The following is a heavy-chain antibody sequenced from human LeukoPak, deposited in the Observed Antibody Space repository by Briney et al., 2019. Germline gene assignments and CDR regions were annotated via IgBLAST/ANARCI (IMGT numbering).Heavy chain of an antibody. CDR3: VKVGVFRWFGELTD. V-gene: IGHV3-23*01. Sequence: GGTLRLSCAASGFTFSSYGMSWVRQAPGKGLEWVSAISGSGGSTYYADSVKGRFTISRDNSKNTLYLQMNSLRAEDTAVYYCVKVGVFRWFGELTDWGQGTLVTVSS. J-gene: IGHJ4*02. CDR1: GFTFSSYG. D-gene: IGHD3-10*01. CDR2: ISGSGGST.